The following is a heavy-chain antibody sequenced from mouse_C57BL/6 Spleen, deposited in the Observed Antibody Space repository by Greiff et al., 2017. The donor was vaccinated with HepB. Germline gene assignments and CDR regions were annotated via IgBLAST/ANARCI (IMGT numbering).Heavy chain of an antibody. CDR2: IDPSDSET. Sequence: QVQLQQSGAELVRPGSSVKLSCKASGYTFTSYWMHWVKQRPIQGLEWIGNIDPSDSETHYNQKFKVKATLTVDKSSSTAYMQLSSLTSEDSAVYYCARGDYYGSSSPWFAYWGQGTLVTVSA. CDR3: ARGDYYGSSSPWFAY. J-gene: IGHJ3*01. V-gene: IGHV1-52*01. CDR1: GYTFTSYW. D-gene: IGHD1-1*01.